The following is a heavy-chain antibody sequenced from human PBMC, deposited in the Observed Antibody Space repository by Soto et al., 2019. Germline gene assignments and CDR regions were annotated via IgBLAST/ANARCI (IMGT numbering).Heavy chain of an antibody. J-gene: IGHJ4*02. CDR3: ARGVLDY. CDR1: GFNFSGYA. CDR2: ISSRSSGI. V-gene: IGHV3-48*02. Sequence: VQLVESGGGLAQPGGSLRLSCGGSGFNFSGYAMNWVRQAPGKGLEWVSYISSRSSGIHYADSVKGRFTISRDNGKRSLYLQRNSLRDEDTGIYYCARGVLDYWGQGALVTVSS. D-gene: IGHD2-8*02.